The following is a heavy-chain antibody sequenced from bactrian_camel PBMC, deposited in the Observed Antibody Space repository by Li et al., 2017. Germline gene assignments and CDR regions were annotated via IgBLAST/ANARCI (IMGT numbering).Heavy chain of an antibody. Sequence: QVQLVESGGGSVQSGGSLRLSCAASGYSYSRYCMGWFRQAPGKEREGVAAIDRDGSTVYADSVKGRFTVSRDNANYTLYLEMNDLKTEDTAVYYCAAGSVVGGIYWGQGTQVTVS. V-gene: IGHV3S53*01. CDR3: AAGSVVGGIY. D-gene: IGHD2*01. CDR2: IDRDGST. CDR1: GYSYSRYC. J-gene: IGHJ4*01.